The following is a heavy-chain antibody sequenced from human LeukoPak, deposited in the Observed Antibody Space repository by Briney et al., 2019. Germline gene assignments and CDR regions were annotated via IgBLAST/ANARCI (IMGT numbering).Heavy chain of an antibody. D-gene: IGHD2-15*01. V-gene: IGHV1-69*06. CDR3: ARDVCSGGSCYSVFDF. CDR2: IIPIFGTA. J-gene: IGHJ4*02. Sequence: GASVKVSCKASGGTFSSYAISWVRQAPGQGLEWMGGIIPIFGTANYAQKVQGRVTITADKSTSTAYMELSSLRSEDTAVYYCARDVCSGGSCYSVFDFWGQGTLVTVSS. CDR1: GGTFSSYA.